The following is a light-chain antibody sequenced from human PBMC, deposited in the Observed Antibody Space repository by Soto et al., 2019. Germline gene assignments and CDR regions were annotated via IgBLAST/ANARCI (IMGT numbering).Light chain of an antibody. J-gene: IGLJ2*01. CDR3: QSYDSSLSGSV. Sequence: QPVLTQPPSVSGAPGQRVTISCTGSSSNVGAGYDVHWYQQLPGTAPKLLIHDNNKRPSGVPDRFSGSKSGTSASLAITGLQAKDEADYYCQSYDSSLSGSVFGGGTKVTVL. CDR1: SSNVGAGYD. CDR2: DNN. V-gene: IGLV1-40*01.